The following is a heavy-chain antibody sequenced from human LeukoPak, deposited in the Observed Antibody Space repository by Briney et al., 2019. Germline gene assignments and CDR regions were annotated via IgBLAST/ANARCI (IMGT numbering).Heavy chain of an antibody. CDR1: AFTFSSYG. D-gene: IGHD3-3*01. V-gene: IGHV3-48*01. CDR3: ARDRGGAYDFWSGYYTGYFDY. J-gene: IGHJ4*02. Sequence: PGGSLRLSCAASAFTFSSYGMSWVRQAPGKGLEWVSYISDSSTTIYYADSVKGRFTISRDNAKNSLYLQMNSLRAEDTAVYYCARDRGGAYDFWSGYYTGYFDYWGQGTLVPVSS. CDR2: ISDSSTTI.